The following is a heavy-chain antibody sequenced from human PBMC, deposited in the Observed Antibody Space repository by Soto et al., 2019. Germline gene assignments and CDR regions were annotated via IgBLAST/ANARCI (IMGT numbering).Heavy chain of an antibody. V-gene: IGHV4-39*01. Sequence: QPQLQESGPGLVKPSETLSLTCTVSGVSISSSSDYWGWIRQPPGKGVEWIGSIFYSWSTYYNPSLERRVTISIDTSKNQFSLKLSSVTAADTAVYFCVRPVNFYYYYMDVWGKGTTVTVSS. CDR2: IFYSWST. CDR1: GVSISSSSDY. J-gene: IGHJ6*03. CDR3: VRPVNFYYYYMDV.